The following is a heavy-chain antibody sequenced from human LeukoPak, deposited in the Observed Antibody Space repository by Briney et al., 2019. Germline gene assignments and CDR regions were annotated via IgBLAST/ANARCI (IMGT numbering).Heavy chain of an antibody. CDR1: GGSISSSSYY. V-gene: IGHV4-39*07. Sequence: SETLSLTCTVSGGSISSSSYYWGWIRQPPGKGLEWIGSIYYSGSTNYNPSLKSRVTISVDTSKNQFSLKLSSVTAADTAVYYCARDHYDILTGAGGAFDIWGQGTMVIVSS. J-gene: IGHJ3*02. D-gene: IGHD3-9*01. CDR3: ARDHYDILTGAGGAFDI. CDR2: IYYSGST.